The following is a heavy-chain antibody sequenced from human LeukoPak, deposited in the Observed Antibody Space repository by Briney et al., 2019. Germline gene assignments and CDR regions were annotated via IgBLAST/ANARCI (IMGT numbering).Heavy chain of an antibody. V-gene: IGHV3-23*01. CDR2: TSGSGGST. Sequence: GGSLRLSCAASGFTFSSYAMSWVRQAPGKGLEWVSATSGSGGSTYYADSVKGRFTISRDNSKNTLYPQMNSLRAEDTAVYYCAKVGYCSSTSCYFYYYYYMDVWGKGTTVTVSS. CDR3: AKVGYCSSTSCYFYYYYYMDV. CDR1: GFTFSSYA. J-gene: IGHJ6*03. D-gene: IGHD2-2*01.